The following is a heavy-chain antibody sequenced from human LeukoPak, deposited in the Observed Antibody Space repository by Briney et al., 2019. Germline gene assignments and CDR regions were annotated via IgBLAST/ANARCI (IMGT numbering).Heavy chain of an antibody. CDR2: IYYTGTT. D-gene: IGHD3-9*01. V-gene: IGHV4-59*01. CDR3: AREGNYDILTGLDAFDI. Sequence: SETLSLTFSVSGGSMSRYYWSWTRQPPGKGLEWIGYIYYTGTTDHNPSLKSRVSISVDTSKNQFSLKLSSVTAADTAVYYCAREGNYDILTGLDAFDIWGQGTMVTVSS. J-gene: IGHJ3*02. CDR1: GGSMSRYY.